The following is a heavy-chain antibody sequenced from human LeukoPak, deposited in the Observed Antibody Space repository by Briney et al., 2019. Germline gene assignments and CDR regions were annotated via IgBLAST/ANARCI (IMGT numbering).Heavy chain of an antibody. D-gene: IGHD1-26*01. CDR3: AKDSGPLYFDY. CDR1: GFTFSSYG. V-gene: IGHV3-30*18. CDR2: ISYDGSNK. Sequence: GGSLRLSCAASGFTFSSYGMHWVRQAPGKGLEWVAVISYDGSNKYYADSVKGRFTISRDNSKNTLYLQMNSLRAEDTAVYYCAKDSGPLYFDYWGQGTLVTVSS. J-gene: IGHJ4*02.